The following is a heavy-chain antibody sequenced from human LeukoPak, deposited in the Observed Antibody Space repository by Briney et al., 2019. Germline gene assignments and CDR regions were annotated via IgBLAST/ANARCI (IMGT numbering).Heavy chain of an antibody. CDR2: ISSSGTIT. Sequence: SGGSLRLSCAASGFTFSDYYMSWIRQAPGRGLEWISYISSSGTITYYADSVKGRFTISRDNTKNSLYLQMNTLRAEDTAVYYCARGDGDNPIYYYYIMDGWGQGTTVTVSS. D-gene: IGHD5-24*01. J-gene: IGHJ6*02. CDR3: ARGDGDNPIYYYYIMDG. CDR1: GFTFSDYY. V-gene: IGHV3-11*01.